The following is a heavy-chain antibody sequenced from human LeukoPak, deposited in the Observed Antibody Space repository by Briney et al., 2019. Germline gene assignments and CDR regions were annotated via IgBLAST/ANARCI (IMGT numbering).Heavy chain of an antibody. J-gene: IGHJ4*02. V-gene: IGHV4-34*01. D-gene: IGHD4-17*01. CDR2: INHSGST. CDR3: ARSHGDYFDY. Sequence: PSETLSLTCAVYGGSFSGYYWSWIRQPPGKGLEWIGEINHSGSTNYNPSLKSRVTISVDMSKNQFSLKLSSVTAADTAVYYCARSHGDYFDYWGQGTLVTVSS. CDR1: GGSFSGYY.